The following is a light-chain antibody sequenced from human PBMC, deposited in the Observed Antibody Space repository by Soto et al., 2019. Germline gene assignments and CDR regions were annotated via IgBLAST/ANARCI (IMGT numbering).Light chain of an antibody. CDR3: QQYESSPTVT. Sequence: ELVMTQSPDSLSVSPGARATLSCRASQSVSSYLAWYQQKPVQAPRLLIYDASNRATGIPDRFSGSGSGTEFFLTIRRMEPHDFSVYYCQQYESSPTVTFCGGTKVDI. V-gene: IGKV3-20*01. J-gene: IGKJ4*01. CDR1: QSVSSY. CDR2: DAS.